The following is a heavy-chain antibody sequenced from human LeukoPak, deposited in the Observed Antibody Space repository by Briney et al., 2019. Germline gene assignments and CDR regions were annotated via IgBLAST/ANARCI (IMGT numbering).Heavy chain of an antibody. J-gene: IGHJ5*02. CDR1: GGSFSGYY. V-gene: IGHV4-34*01. D-gene: IGHD3-3*01. CDR3: ARGGKGYDFWSGYYPGNWFDP. CDR2: INHSGST. Sequence: SETLSLTCAVYGGSFSGYYWSWMRQPPGKGLEWIGEINHSGSTNYNPSLKSRVTISVDTSNNQISLKLSSVTAADTAVYYCARGGKGYDFWSGYYPGNWFDPWGQGTLVTVSS.